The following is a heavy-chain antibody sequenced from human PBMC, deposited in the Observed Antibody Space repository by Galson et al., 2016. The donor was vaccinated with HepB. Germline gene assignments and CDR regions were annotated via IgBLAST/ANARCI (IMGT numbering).Heavy chain of an antibody. J-gene: IGHJ4*02. V-gene: IGHV3-21*01. CDR1: AFTFNTYT. CDR3: ARNGRRNYGDYGRFDY. Sequence: SLRLSCAASAFTFNTYTMNWVRQAPGKGLEWVSSISNSGTYMYYADSVRGRFTISRDNAKNSLYLQLNSLRAEDMAVYYCARNGRRNYGDYGRFDYWGQGTLVTVSS. CDR2: ISNSGTYM. D-gene: IGHD4-17*01.